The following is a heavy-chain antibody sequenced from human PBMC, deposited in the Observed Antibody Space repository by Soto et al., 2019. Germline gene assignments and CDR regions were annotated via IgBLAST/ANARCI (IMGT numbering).Heavy chain of an antibody. CDR3: ARGVKPYYYYGMDV. J-gene: IGHJ6*02. CDR1: GFTFSSYA. V-gene: IGHV3-23*01. D-gene: IGHD2-8*01. Sequence: EVQLLESGGGLVQPGGSLRLSCAASGFTFSSYAMSWVRQAPGKGLERVSAISGSGTTTYYADSVKGRFTISRDNSKNTLSLQMNSLRAEDTAVYYCARGVKPYYYYGMDVWGQGTTVTVSS. CDR2: ISGSGTTT.